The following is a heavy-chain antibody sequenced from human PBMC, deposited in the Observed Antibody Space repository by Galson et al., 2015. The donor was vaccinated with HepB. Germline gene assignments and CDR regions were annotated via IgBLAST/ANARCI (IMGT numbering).Heavy chain of an antibody. CDR3: ARDSESASLAKNYYYYYGMDV. J-gene: IGHJ6*02. D-gene: IGHD2-21*01. CDR2: IIPIFGTA. Sequence: SVKVSCKASGGTFSSYSISWVRQAPGQGLEWMGGIIPIFGTANYAQKYQGRVTITADESTSTAYMELSSLRSEDTAVYYCARDSESASLAKNYYYYYGMDVWGQGTTVTVSS. V-gene: IGHV1-69*13. CDR1: GGTFSSYS.